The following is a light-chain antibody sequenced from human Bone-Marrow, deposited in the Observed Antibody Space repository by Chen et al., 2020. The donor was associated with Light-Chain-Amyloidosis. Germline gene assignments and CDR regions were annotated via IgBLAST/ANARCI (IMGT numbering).Light chain of an antibody. CDR1: NSDVGGYNS. J-gene: IGLJ3*02. Sequence: SALTQPASISGSPGQSITISCTGTNSDVGGYNSVSWYEQHPGKAPKVIIYDVTNRPSGVSNRFSGSKSGNTASLTISGLQTEDEADYYCSSYSSSSSRVFGGGTKVTVL. CDR3: SSYSSSSSRV. CDR2: DVT. V-gene: IGLV2-14*01.